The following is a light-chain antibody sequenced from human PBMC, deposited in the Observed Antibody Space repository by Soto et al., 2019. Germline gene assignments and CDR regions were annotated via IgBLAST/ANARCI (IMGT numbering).Light chain of an antibody. Sequence: QSALTQPASVSGSPGQSITVSCTGTSSDIGGYNYVSWYQQHPGKAPKLMIYDVTNRPSGVSNRFSASKSDNTASLSISGLQDEDEADYYCSSYTSTSALVFGTGTQLTVL. CDR2: DVT. CDR1: SSDIGGYNY. J-gene: IGLJ1*01. V-gene: IGLV2-14*03. CDR3: SSYTSTSALV.